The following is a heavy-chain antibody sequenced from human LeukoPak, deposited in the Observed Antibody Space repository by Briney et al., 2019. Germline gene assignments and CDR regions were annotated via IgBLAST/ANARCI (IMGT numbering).Heavy chain of an antibody. J-gene: IGHJ4*02. Sequence: PAETLSLTCTVSGGTISSYFWSWIRQPPGKGLEWVGYIYYSGSTNYKPSLMSGVTISVDTSKNQSPLKLSSVTAADTAVYYCARKTRNDAYDYWGQGTLVTVSS. V-gene: IGHV4-59*01. CDR1: GGTISSYF. D-gene: IGHD1-1*01. CDR2: IYYSGST. CDR3: ARKTRNDAYDY.